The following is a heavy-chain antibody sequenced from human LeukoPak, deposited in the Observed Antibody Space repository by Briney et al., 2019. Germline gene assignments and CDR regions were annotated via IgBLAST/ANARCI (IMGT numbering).Heavy chain of an antibody. Sequence: ASVKVSCKASGYTFTSYAMHWVRQAPGQRLEWMGWINAGNGNTKYSQKFQGRVTITGDTSASTAYMELSSLRSEDTAVYYCARDRGLYTTVSNRFDPWGQGTLVTVSS. CDR3: ARDRGLYTTVSNRFDP. CDR2: INAGNGNT. CDR1: GYTFTSYA. D-gene: IGHD4-17*01. J-gene: IGHJ5*02. V-gene: IGHV1-3*01.